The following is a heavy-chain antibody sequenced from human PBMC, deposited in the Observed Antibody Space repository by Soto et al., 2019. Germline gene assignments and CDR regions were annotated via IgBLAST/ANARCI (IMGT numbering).Heavy chain of an antibody. CDR3: ARDHQGNSGSPNDAFDI. J-gene: IGHJ3*02. CDR2: IKTDGSRA. V-gene: IGHV3-74*01. D-gene: IGHD3-10*01. Sequence: GGSLRLSCAASGFTFSSYWIHWVRQVPGEGLVWVSRIKTDGSRASYADFVKGRFTISTDNAKNTVYLQMNSLRADDTALYYCARDHQGNSGSPNDAFDIWGKGTRVTV. CDR1: GFTFSSYW.